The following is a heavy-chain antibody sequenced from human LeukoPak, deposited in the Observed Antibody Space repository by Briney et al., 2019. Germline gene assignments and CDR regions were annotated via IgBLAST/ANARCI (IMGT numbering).Heavy chain of an antibody. J-gene: IGHJ1*01. Sequence: PAGSLTLSCATSGYSFDDNGVDWVRQTPWQGMDLVSPIRGDCATTYYADSAKGRFNISRDNSKRSLYLQMNSLRSEHSSLYYCERPQQRGGLQHWGQGALVTVSS. V-gene: IGHV3-43*02. CDR3: ERPQQRGGLQH. CDR1: GYSFDDNG. CDR2: IRGDCATT. D-gene: IGHD3-16*01.